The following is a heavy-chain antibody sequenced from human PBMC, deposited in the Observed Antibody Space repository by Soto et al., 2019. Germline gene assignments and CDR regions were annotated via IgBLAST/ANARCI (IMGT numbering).Heavy chain of an antibody. CDR1: GYTFTSYD. J-gene: IGHJ6*02. CDR2: MNPNSGNT. Sequence: ASVKVSCKASGYTFTSYDINWVRQATGQGLEWMGWMNPNSGNTGYAQKFQGRVTMTRNTSISTAYMELSSLRSEDTAVYYCARGGYCSSTSCFRGYYYYGMDVWGQGTTVTV. V-gene: IGHV1-8*01. D-gene: IGHD2-2*01. CDR3: ARGGYCSSTSCFRGYYYYGMDV.